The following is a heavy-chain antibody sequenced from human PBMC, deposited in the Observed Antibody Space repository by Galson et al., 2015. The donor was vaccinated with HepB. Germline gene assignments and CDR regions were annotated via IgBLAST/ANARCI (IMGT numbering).Heavy chain of an antibody. Sequence: SLRLSCAASGFTFSDSAMSWIRQAPGKGLEWVSSVRGSGGGAHYADSVKGRLTISRDNSKNTLYLQMHSLRAEDTALYYCAKTQWFLWSGYYIVDDWGQGTLVTVSS. CDR2: VRGSGGGA. CDR3: AKTQWFLWSGYYIVDD. CDR1: GFTFSDSA. J-gene: IGHJ4*02. V-gene: IGHV3-23*01. D-gene: IGHD3-3*01.